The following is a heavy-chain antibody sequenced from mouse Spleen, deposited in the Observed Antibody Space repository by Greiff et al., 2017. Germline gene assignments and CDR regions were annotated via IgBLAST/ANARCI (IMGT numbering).Heavy chain of an antibody. J-gene: IGHJ2*01. Sequence: VKLVESGPGLVPPSQSLSITCTVSGFSLTSYGVHWVRQSPGKGLEWLGVIWSGGSTDYNAAFISRLSISKDNSKSQVFFKMNSLQADDTAIYYCARNPSYYYDGSYDSLFFDYWGQGTTLTVSS. V-gene: IGHV2-4-1*01. D-gene: IGHD1-1*01. CDR3: ARNPSYYYDGSYDSLFFDY. CDR2: IWSGGST. CDR1: GFSLTSYG.